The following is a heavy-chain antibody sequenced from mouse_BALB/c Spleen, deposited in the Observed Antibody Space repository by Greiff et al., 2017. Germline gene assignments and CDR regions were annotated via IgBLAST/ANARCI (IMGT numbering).Heavy chain of an antibody. D-gene: IGHD1-1*01. Sequence: DVKLVESGGGLVQPGGSRKLSCAASGFTFSSFGMHWVRQAPEKGLEWVAYISSGSSTIYYADTVKGRFTISRDNPKNTLFLQMTSLRSEDTAMYYCARVTYYYGSSYRGDYYAMDYWGQGTSVTVSS. CDR1: GFTFSSFG. CDR2: ISSGSSTI. CDR3: ARVTYYYGSSYRGDYYAMDY. J-gene: IGHJ4*01. V-gene: IGHV5-17*02.